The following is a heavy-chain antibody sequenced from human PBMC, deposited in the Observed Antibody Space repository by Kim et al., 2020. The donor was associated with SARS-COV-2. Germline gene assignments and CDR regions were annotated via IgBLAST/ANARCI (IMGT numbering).Heavy chain of an antibody. CDR1: GYTFTNYA. CDR3: ARGGVGATYNWFDP. CDR2: INAGNGNT. Sequence: ASVKVSCKASGYTFTNYAMHWVRQAPGQMLEWMGWINAGNGNTKYSQKFQGRVTITRDTSASTAYMELSSLRSEDTAVYYCARGGVGATYNWFDPWGQGTLVTVSS. V-gene: IGHV1-3*01. J-gene: IGHJ5*02. D-gene: IGHD1-26*01.